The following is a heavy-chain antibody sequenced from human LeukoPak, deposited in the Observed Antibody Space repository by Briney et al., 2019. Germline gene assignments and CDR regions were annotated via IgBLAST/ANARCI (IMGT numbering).Heavy chain of an antibody. J-gene: IGHJ4*02. Sequence: SETLSLTCTVSGGSVSSGSYYWSWIRQPPGKGLEWIGYIYYSGSTNYTPSPKSRVTISVDTSKNQFSLKLSSVTAADTAVYHCAREAMYSYGNNFDYWGQGTLVTVSS. CDR2: IYYSGST. V-gene: IGHV4-61*01. CDR1: GGSVSSGSYY. D-gene: IGHD5-18*01. CDR3: AREAMYSYGNNFDY.